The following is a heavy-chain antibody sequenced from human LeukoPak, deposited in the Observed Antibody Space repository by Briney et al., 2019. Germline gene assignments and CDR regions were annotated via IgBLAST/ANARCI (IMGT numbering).Heavy chain of an antibody. D-gene: IGHD3-16*02. CDR3: ARVRVNYVWGNYPVDY. Sequence: SVKVSCRASGYTFTSYGISWVRQAPGQGLEWMGWISGNNGNTNYAQKLQGRVTMTTDTSTSTAYVELRSLRSDDTALYYCARVRVNYVWGNYPVDYWGQGTLVTVSS. J-gene: IGHJ4*02. V-gene: IGHV1-18*01. CDR2: ISGNNGNT. CDR1: GYTFTSYG.